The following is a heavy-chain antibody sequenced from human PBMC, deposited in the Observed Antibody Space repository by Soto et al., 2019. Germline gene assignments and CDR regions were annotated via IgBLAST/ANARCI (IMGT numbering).Heavy chain of an antibody. D-gene: IGHD5-18*01. CDR1: GLTFSSYA. CDR2: IVGSGGAT. J-gene: IGHJ4*02. V-gene: IGHV3-23*01. CDR3: AKDRVGYTYGYTLDY. Sequence: EVQLLESGGGLVQPGGSLRLSCAASGLTFSSYAMSWVRQAPGKGLEWVSTIVGSGGATYYADSVKGRFTISRDNSKNTLYLQMNSLRAEDTAVYYCAKDRVGYTYGYTLDYWGQGTLVTVSS.